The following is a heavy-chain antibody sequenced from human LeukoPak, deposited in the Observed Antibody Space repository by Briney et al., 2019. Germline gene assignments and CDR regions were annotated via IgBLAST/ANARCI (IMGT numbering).Heavy chain of an antibody. CDR1: SGVSISEHH. V-gene: IGHV4-4*07. CDR2: IDTGGVI. J-gene: IGHJ1*01. CDR3: ARGRHRSALGLFEF. Sequence: SETLSLTCTFSSGVSISEHHWGWVRPPAGKGLEWIGRIDTGGVIDYNPSLRGRVTMSVDTAKNQLSLKMRSVTAADTALYYCARGRHRSALGLFEFWGQGTLVTVSS. D-gene: IGHD3-22*01.